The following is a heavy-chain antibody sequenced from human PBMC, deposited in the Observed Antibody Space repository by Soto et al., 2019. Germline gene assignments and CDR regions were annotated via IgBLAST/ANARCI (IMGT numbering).Heavy chain of an antibody. Sequence: QVQLVQSGAEVKKPGASVQVSCKASGYTFTSYYMHWVRQAPGQGLEWMGIINPSGGSTSYAQKSQGRVTMTGDTSTSTVYLELSSLRSEDTAVYSCARGRNRNDYVWGSYPSIGNDYWGQGTMVTASS. J-gene: IGHJ4*02. CDR1: GYTFTSYY. D-gene: IGHD3-16*01. CDR2: INPSGGST. V-gene: IGHV1-46*01. CDR3: ARGRNRNDYVWGSYPSIGNDY.